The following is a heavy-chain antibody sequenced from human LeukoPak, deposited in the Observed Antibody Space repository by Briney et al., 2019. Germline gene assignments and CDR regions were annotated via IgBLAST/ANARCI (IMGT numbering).Heavy chain of an antibody. CDR1: GYTFTAYY. J-gene: IGHJ4*02. D-gene: IGHD5-18*01. CDR2: INPNSGGT. V-gene: IGHV1-2*06. Sequence: ASVKVSCKASGYTFTAYYMYWVRQAPGQGLECMGRINPNSGGTNYAQKFQGRVTMARDTSISTAYMELSRLRSDDTAVYYCATSSEGGYSYGSDIDYWGQGTLVTVSS. CDR3: ATSSEGGYSYGSDIDY.